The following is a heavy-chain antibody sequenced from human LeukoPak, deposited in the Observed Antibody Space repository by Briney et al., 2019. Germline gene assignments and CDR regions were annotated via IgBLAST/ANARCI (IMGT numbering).Heavy chain of an antibody. V-gene: IGHV3-23*01. CDR1: GFTFSSYA. D-gene: IGHD2-15*01. Sequence: GGSLRLSCAVSGFTFSSYAMSWVRQAPGKGLEWVSAISGSGGSTYYADSVKGRFTISRDNSKNTLYLQMNNLRAEDTAVYYCAKQLGYCSDGSCYFPYWGQGTLVTVSS. J-gene: IGHJ4*02. CDR3: AKQLGYCSDGSCYFPY. CDR2: ISGSGGST.